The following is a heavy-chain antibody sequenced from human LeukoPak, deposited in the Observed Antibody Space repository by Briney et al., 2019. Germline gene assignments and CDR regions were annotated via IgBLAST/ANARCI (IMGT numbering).Heavy chain of an antibody. D-gene: IGHD1-26*01. CDR2: MWYDGSKE. CDR1: GFTLSSHG. V-gene: IGHV3-33*01. CDR3: ARDLSFGSLDF. Sequence: GGSLRLSCAASGFTLSSHGMHWVRQAPGKGLEWVAGMWYDGSKEDYADSVKGRFTISRDMSKNTLNLQMNSLRVEDTAMFYCARDLSFGSLDFRGQGTLVTVSS. J-gene: IGHJ4*02.